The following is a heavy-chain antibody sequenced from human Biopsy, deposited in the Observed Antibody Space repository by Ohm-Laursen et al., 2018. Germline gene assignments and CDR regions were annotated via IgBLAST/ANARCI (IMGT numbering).Heavy chain of an antibody. CDR3: AKDRYNYTPIGGFSMDV. Sequence: SLRLSCSASGFTFTNYGMQWVRQAPGKGLEWVAFIFYDGSNTYYADSVKGRFTISRDNSRDTPYLQMSSLRAEDTAVYYCAKDRYNYTPIGGFSMDVWGQGTTVTVSS. CDR2: IFYDGSNT. J-gene: IGHJ6*02. V-gene: IGHV3-30*02. CDR1: GFTFTNYG. D-gene: IGHD5-18*01.